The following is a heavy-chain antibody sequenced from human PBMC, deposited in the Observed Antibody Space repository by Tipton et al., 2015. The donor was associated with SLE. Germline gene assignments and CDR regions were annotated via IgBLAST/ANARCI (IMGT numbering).Heavy chain of an antibody. V-gene: IGHV4-38-2*01. CDR3: ARQGTGFGSGRDDY. CDR2: IYYSGST. J-gene: IGHJ4*02. Sequence: TLSLTCAVSGYSISSGYYWGWIRQPPGKEPEWIGSIYYSGSTYYTPSLKSRVTTSVDTSKNHFSLSLYSVTVEDTAVYYCARQGTGFGSGRDDYWGQGILVTVSS. D-gene: IGHD1-14*01. CDR1: GYSISSGYY.